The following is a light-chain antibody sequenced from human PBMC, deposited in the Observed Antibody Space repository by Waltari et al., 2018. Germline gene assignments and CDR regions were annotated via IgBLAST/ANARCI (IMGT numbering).Light chain of an antibody. V-gene: IGLV2-23*02. Sequence: QSALTQPASVSGSPGQSITISCTGTSGDIGGFALVSWYQQHPGKVPRLLIYEVTTRPSGVSSRLSGSKSDNSATLTISALQTEDEADYYCSSYSRGSSFVLFGGGTRLTVL. CDR1: SGDIGGFAL. CDR3: SSYSRGSSFVL. J-gene: IGLJ2*01. CDR2: EVT.